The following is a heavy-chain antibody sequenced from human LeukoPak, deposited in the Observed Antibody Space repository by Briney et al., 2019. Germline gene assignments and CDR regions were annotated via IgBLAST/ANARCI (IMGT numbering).Heavy chain of an antibody. J-gene: IGHJ4*01. Sequence: GGSLRLSCAASGFTFSTYGMHWVRQAPGKELDWLTFKRYDGSNKYYEDSVKGRFTISRDNSKNTPYLQMNSLTAEDTARYYCAKHPRLVRYFDSWGQGPLVTVSS. CDR1: GFTFSTYG. V-gene: IGHV3-30*02. CDR3: AKHPRLVRYFDS. CDR2: KRYDGSNK. D-gene: IGHD6-6*01.